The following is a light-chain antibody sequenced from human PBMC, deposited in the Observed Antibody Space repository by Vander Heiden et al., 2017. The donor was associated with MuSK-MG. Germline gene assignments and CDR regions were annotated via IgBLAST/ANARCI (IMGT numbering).Light chain of an antibody. Sequence: SLSCRASQSVSTNLAWYQQKPGQAPRLLIYDTSTRATGLPARLSGSGSGTEFTLTISSLQSEDFAVYYCQRYDNWALTFGGGTKVEIK. CDR1: QSVSTN. J-gene: IGKJ4*01. CDR3: QRYDNWALT. V-gene: IGKV3-15*01. CDR2: DTS.